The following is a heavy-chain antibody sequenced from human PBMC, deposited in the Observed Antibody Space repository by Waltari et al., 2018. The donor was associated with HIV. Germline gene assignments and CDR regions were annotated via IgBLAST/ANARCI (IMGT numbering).Heavy chain of an antibody. Sequence: QVQLQQSGPGLVKPSQTLSLTCSISGDSVSSNSATWNWIRQSPSRGLEWLGRTYYRSRWSNDYAVSVESRIIINPDTSKNQFSLQLNSVTPEDTAVYFCARSSSDRYYYHTMDVWGQGTRVTVSS. CDR1: GDSVSSNSAT. CDR3: ARSSSDRYYYHTMDV. V-gene: IGHV6-1*01. J-gene: IGHJ6*02. D-gene: IGHD3-16*02. CDR2: TYYRSRWSN.